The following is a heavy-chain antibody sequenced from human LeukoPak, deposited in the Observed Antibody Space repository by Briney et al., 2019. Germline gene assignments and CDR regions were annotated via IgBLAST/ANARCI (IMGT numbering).Heavy chain of an antibody. D-gene: IGHD3-16*02. J-gene: IGHJ4*02. Sequence: HAGGSLRLSCAASGFTVSSNYMSWVRQAPGKGLEWVSAISGSGGSAYYADSVKGRFTISRDNSKNTLYLQMNSLRAEDTAVYYCAKTDYVWGSYRHPAYFDYWGQGTLVTVSS. CDR3: AKTDYVWGSYRHPAYFDY. V-gene: IGHV3-23*01. CDR2: ISGSGGSA. CDR1: GFTVSSNY.